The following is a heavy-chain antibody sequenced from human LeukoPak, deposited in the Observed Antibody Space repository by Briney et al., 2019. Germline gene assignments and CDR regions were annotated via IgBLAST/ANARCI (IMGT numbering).Heavy chain of an antibody. V-gene: IGHV1-69*05. CDR3: ASRKRIAAAAGGNAFDI. J-gene: IGHJ3*02. CDR1: GGTFSSYA. Sequence: ASVKVSCKASGGTFSSYAISWVRQAPGQGLEWMGGIIPIFGTANYAQKFQGRVTITTDESTSTAYMELSSLRSEDTAVYYCASRKRIAAAAGGNAFDIWGQGTMVTVSS. D-gene: IGHD6-13*01. CDR2: IIPIFGTA.